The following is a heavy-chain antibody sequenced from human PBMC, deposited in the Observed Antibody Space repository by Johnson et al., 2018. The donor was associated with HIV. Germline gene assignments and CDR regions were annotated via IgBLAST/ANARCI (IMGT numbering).Heavy chain of an antibody. CDR2: IKSDGTSP. J-gene: IGHJ3*02. CDR1: GFTVSSNY. Sequence: VQLVESGGGLIQPGGSLRLSCAASGFTVSSNYMHWVRQDQGKGLVWVSRIKSDGTSPTYADSVKGRFTISRDNAKDTLYLQLNSLTAEDTAVYYCARAGIVFDIWGQGTMVTVSS. D-gene: IGHD2-15*01. V-gene: IGHV3-74*03. CDR3: ARAGIVFDI.